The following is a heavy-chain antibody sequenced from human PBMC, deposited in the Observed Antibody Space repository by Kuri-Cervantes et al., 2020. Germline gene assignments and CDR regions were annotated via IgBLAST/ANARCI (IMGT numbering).Heavy chain of an antibody. CDR2: IIPIFGTA. CDR3: ARCVPEYYYDSSGYFRTYYYYYYIDV. J-gene: IGHJ6*03. CDR1: GGTFSSYA. D-gene: IGHD3-22*01. Sequence: SVKVSCKASGGTFSSYAISWVRQALGQGLEWMGGIIPIFGTANYAQKFQGRVTITADKSTSTAFMELRSLRSDDTAVYYCARCVPEYYYDSSGYFRTYYYYYYIDVWGKGTTVTVSS. V-gene: IGHV1-69*06.